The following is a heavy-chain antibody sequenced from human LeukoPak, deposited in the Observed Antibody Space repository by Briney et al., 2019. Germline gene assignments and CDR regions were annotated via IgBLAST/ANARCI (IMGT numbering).Heavy chain of an antibody. CDR1: GSSISTDYY. Sequence: PSETLSLTCAVSGSSISTDYYWSWIRQPPGKGLEWIGSIHHNGRIYYSPSLKSRATLSLDTSKNQLSLRLSSLTAEDTALYFCSRESSSSSDYWGQGTLVTVSS. CDR2: IHHNGRI. D-gene: IGHD6-6*01. V-gene: IGHV4-38-2*02. CDR3: SRESSSSSDY. J-gene: IGHJ4*02.